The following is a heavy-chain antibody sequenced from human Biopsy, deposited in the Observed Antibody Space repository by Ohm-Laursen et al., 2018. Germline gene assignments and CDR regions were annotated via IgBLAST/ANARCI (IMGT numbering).Heavy chain of an antibody. V-gene: IGHV4-4*07. CDR1: GGYISHYY. J-gene: IGHJ5*02. CDR2: IYITGET. CDR3: ARAPPLIRGVVESWFDP. D-gene: IGHD3-10*01. Sequence: GTLSLTCTVSGGYISHYYWTWIRQPAGQGLEWIGRIYITGETDYNPSLKSRVTMSVDSSKKQFSLKLKSVTAAYTAIYYCARAPPLIRGVVESWFDPWGQGILVTVSS.